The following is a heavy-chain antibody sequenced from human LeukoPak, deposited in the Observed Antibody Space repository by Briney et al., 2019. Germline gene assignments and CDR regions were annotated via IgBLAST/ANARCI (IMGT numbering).Heavy chain of an antibody. CDR2: IYTSVST. D-gene: IGHD3-3*01. CDR1: GGSISSYY. CDR3: ARDGDFWSGGMIDY. J-gene: IGHJ4*02. V-gene: IGHV4-4*07. Sequence: SETLSLTCAVSGGSISSYYWSWIRQPAGKGLEWIGRIYTSVSTNYNPSLKSRVTISVDKSKNQFSLKLSSVTAADTAVYYCARDGDFWSGGMIDYWGQGTLVTVSS.